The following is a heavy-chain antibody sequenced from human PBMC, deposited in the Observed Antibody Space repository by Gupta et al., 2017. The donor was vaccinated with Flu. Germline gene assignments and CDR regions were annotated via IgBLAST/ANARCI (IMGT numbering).Heavy chain of an antibody. CDR2: TNPVFGRT. J-gene: IGHJ5*02. V-gene: IGHV1-69*06. CDR1: GDTFRNYA. D-gene: IGHD3-10*01. CDR3: VTANYYGSGSYFVH. Sequence: QVQLVQSGGEVKKPGSSVKVSCKASGDTFRNYAISWVRQAPGQGLQWMGTTNPVFGRTNHAPKFQARVSITADKSTSRAYMELSSLRSEDTAVYYCVTANYYGSGSYFVHGGQGTLVTVSS.